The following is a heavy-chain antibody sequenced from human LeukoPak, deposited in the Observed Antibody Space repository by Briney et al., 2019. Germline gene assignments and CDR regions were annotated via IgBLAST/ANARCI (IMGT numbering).Heavy chain of an antibody. CDR3: AREESAGDAFDI. CDR1: GGTFSSYA. CDR2: IIPILGIA. V-gene: IGHV1-69*04. J-gene: IGHJ3*02. D-gene: IGHD3-16*01. Sequence: PKASVKVSCKASGGTFSSYAISWVRQAPGQGLEWMGRIIPILGIANYAQKFQGRVTITADKSTSTAYMELSSLRSEDTAVYYCAREESAGDAFDIWGQGTMVTVSS.